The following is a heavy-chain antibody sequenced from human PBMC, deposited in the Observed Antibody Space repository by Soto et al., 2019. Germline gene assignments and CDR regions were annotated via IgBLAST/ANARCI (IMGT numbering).Heavy chain of an antibody. CDR3: ATASSSSGLYYYYGMDV. Sequence: GESLKISCKGSGYSFTSYWIGWVRQMPGKGLEWMGIIYPGDSDTRYSPSFQGQVTISADKSISTAYLQWSSLKASDTAMYYCATASSSSGLYYYYGMDVWGQGTTVTVSS. CDR1: GYSFTSYW. CDR2: IYPGDSDT. V-gene: IGHV5-51*01. D-gene: IGHD6-6*01. J-gene: IGHJ6*02.